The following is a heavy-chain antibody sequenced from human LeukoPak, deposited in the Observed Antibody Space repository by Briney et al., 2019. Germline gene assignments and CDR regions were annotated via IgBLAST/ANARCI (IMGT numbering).Heavy chain of an antibody. J-gene: IGHJ4*02. Sequence: PSETLSLTCTVSGYYINNGYYWGRIRQPPEKGLEWIGTIYHSGNTYYNPSLKSRVTISVDTSKNQFSLKLSSVTAADTAVYYCARVDDSSGYYFLDYWGQGILVTVSS. CDR1: GYYINNGYY. V-gene: IGHV4-38-2*02. D-gene: IGHD3-22*01. CDR2: IYHSGNT. CDR3: ARVDDSSGYYFLDY.